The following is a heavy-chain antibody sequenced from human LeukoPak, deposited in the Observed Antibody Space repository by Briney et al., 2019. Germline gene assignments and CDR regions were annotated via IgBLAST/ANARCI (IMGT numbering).Heavy chain of an antibody. J-gene: IGHJ4*02. V-gene: IGHV3-49*03. CDR2: IRSKAYGGTT. CDR3: TREATSYSSGWYSY. D-gene: IGHD6-19*01. CDR1: GFTFGDYA. Sequence: GGSLRLSCTASGFTFGDYAMSWFRQAPGKGLEWVGFIRSKAYGGTTEYAASVKGRFTISRDDSKSLAYLQMNSLKTEDTAVYYCTREATSYSSGWYSYWGQGTLVTVSS.